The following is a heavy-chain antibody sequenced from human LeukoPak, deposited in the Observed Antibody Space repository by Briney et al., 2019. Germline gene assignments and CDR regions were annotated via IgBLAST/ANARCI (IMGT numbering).Heavy chain of an antibody. V-gene: IGHV3-48*04. CDR1: GFTFSSYT. CDR2: IGTSSTTI. Sequence: LPGGSLRLSCAASGFTFSSYTMNWVRQPPGKGLEWVSNIGTSSTTIYYADSVKGRFTISRDNAKNSLYLQMNSLRAEDTAVYYCARAWSFSEGGSYAFDYWGQGTLVTVSS. J-gene: IGHJ4*02. D-gene: IGHD1-26*01. CDR3: ARAWSFSEGGSYAFDY.